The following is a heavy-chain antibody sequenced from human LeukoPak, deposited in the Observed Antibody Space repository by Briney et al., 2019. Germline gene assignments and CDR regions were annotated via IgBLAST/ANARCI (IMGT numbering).Heavy chain of an antibody. D-gene: IGHD6-19*01. CDR2: ISSSSYT. Sequence: GGSLRLSRAASGFTFSDYNMGSIRQAPGKGLEWVSYISSSSYTNYAISVKGRFTISRDNAKNSLYLQMNSLRAEDTAVYYCATDRSVADTGWGRGTLVTVSS. CDR1: GFTFSDYN. J-gene: IGHJ4*02. V-gene: IGHV3-11*06. CDR3: ATDRSVADTG.